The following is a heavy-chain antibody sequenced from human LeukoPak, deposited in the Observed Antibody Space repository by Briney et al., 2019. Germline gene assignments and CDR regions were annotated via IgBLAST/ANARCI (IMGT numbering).Heavy chain of an antibody. J-gene: IGHJ4*02. CDR2: IIPIFGTA. CDR1: GGTFSSYA. D-gene: IGHD2-15*01. V-gene: IGHV1-69*06. Sequence: SVKVSCKASGGTFSSYAISWVRQAPGQGLEWMGGIIPIFGTANYAQKFQGRVTITADKSTSTAYMELSSLRSEDTAVYYCAKEYQDIVVVVAAYYFDYWGQGTLVTVSS. CDR3: AKEYQDIVVVVAAYYFDY.